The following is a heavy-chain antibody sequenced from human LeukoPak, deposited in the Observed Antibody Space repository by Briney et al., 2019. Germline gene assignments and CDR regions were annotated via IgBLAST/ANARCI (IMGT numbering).Heavy chain of an antibody. J-gene: IGHJ4*02. D-gene: IGHD7-27*01. Sequence: GGSLRLSCAASGFTVSSYDMSWVRQAPGKGLEWVSVIYSGGSTYYADSVKGRLTISRDNSKNTLYLQMNSLRAEDTAVYYCARGLSGDPYYFDYWGQGTLVTVSS. CDR3: ARGLSGDPYYFDY. CDR1: GFTVSSYD. CDR2: IYSGGST. V-gene: IGHV3-66*02.